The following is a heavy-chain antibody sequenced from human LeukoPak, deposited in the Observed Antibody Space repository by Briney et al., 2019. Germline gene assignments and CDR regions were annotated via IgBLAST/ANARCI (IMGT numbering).Heavy chain of an antibody. J-gene: IGHJ4*02. Sequence: SETLSLTCTVSGGSISSYYWGWVRQPPGKGLEWLGYIYYSGSTNYNPSLKSRVTISVDTSKNQFSLKLSAVTAADTAGYYCARASSSSYYSFDYWGQGTLVTVSS. CDR1: GGSISSYY. CDR2: IYYSGST. CDR3: ARASSSSYYSFDY. V-gene: IGHV4-59*01. D-gene: IGHD6-6*01.